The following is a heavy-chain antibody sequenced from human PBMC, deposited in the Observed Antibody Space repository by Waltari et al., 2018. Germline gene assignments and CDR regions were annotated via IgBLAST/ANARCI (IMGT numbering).Heavy chain of an antibody. J-gene: IGHJ3*02. CDR1: GGSISSYY. D-gene: IGHD2-2*01. CDR2: IYTSGRT. CDR3: ARDGRGYCSSTSCYVEAFDI. V-gene: IGHV4-4*07. Sequence: QVQLQESGPGLVKPSETLSLTCTVSGGSISSYYWSWIRQTSGKGSELIGRIYTSGRTNYNPSLKSRVTMSVDTSKNQFSLKLSSVTAADTAVYYCARDGRGYCSSTSCYVEAFDIWGQGTMVTVSS.